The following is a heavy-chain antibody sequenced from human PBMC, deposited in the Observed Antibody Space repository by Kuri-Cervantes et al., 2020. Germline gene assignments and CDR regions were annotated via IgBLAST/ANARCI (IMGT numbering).Heavy chain of an antibody. CDR2: INPSGGST. CDR1: GYTFTSYY. V-gene: IGHV1-46*01. J-gene: IGHJ6*02. CDR3: ARDKEEFGYYYYYGMDV. Sequence: ASVKVSCKASGYTFTSYYMHWVRQAPGQGLEWMGIINPSGGSTSYAQKFQGRVTMTRDTSTSTVYMELSSLRSEDTAVYYCARDKEEFGYYYYYGMDVWGQGTTVTASS. D-gene: IGHD3-10*01.